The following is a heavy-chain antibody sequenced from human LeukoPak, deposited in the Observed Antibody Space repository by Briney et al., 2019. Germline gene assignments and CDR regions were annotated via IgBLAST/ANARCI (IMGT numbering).Heavy chain of an antibody. D-gene: IGHD3-22*01. CDR3: ARGSLYYYDRSGYYYYFDY. J-gene: IGHJ4*02. CDR2: INYSGST. CDR1: GGSFSGYY. Sequence: PSETLSLTCAVYGGSFSGYYWTWIRQPPGKGLEWIGEINYSGSTIYNPTLKSRVTMSVDTSENQFSLRLTSVTAADTAVYYCARGSLYYYDRSGYYYYFDYWGQGALVTVSS. V-gene: IGHV4-34*01.